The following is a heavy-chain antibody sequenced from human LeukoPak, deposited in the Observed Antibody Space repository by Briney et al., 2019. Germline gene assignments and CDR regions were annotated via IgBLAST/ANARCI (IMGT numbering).Heavy chain of an antibody. V-gene: IGHV1-69*05. CDR2: IIPIFGIA. J-gene: IGHJ4*02. CDR1: GGTFSSYA. Sequence: SVKVSCKASGGTFSSYAISWVRQAPGQGLEWMGGIIPIFGIANYAQKFQGRVTITTDESTSTAYMELSSLRSEDTAVYYCASPPPKRGYYGPLNYWGQGTLVTVSS. D-gene: IGHD3-22*01. CDR3: ASPPPKRGYYGPLNY.